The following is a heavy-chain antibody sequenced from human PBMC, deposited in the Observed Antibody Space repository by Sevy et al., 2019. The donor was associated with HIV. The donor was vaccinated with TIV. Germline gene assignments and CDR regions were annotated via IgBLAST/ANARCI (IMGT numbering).Heavy chain of an antibody. CDR3: ARASHVSGSYTNDY. D-gene: IGHD3-10*01. CDR1: GYTFTDYY. CDR2: INPNNGGT. J-gene: IGHJ4*02. V-gene: IGHV1-2*02. Sequence: ASVTVSCRASGYTFTDYYLHWVRQAPGQGLEWMGWINPNNGGTEYAQTFQGRVAMTRDTSISTVYMELSRLRSDDTAVYYCARASHVSGSYTNDYWGQGTLVTVSS.